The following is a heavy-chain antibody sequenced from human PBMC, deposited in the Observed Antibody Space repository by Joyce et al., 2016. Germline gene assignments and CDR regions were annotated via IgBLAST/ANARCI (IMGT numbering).Heavy chain of an antibody. CDR3: ARGYRT. Sequence: QVQLQQWGAGLLKPSETLSLTCGVYGGSFSGYYWSWVRQPPGKGLELIAESNHSGSINYNPSLKSRVTMSVDPSKNKVSLNLTSVIAADTAVYYCARGYRTWGQGTLVTVSS. CDR2: SNHSGSI. J-gene: IGHJ4*02. D-gene: IGHD1-7*01. CDR1: GGSFSGYY. V-gene: IGHV4-34*01.